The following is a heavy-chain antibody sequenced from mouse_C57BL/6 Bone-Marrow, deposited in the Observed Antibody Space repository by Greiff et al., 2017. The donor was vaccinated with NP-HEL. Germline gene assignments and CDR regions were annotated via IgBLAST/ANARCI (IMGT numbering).Heavy chain of an antibody. CDR1: GFSLSTFGMG. D-gene: IGHD2-4*01. Sequence: QVTLNVSGPGILQPSQTLSLTCSFSGFSLSTFGMGVGWIRQPSGKGLEWLAHIWWDDDKYYNPVLKSRLTISKATSKNQVFLKIANVDTAYTATYYCARIAENDYDWAMDYWGQGTSVTVSS. CDR3: ARIAENDYDWAMDY. J-gene: IGHJ4*01. V-gene: IGHV8-8*01. CDR2: IWWDDDK.